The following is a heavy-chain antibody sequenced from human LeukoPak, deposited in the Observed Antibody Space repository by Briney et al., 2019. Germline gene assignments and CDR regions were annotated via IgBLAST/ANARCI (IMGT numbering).Heavy chain of an antibody. D-gene: IGHD4-23*01. J-gene: IGHJ5*02. Sequence: PGGSLTLSCAASGCTFSSYAMSWVRQAPGKGLEWVSAVSGSGGSTYYADSVKGRFTISRDNSKNTLFLQMNSLRAEDTAVYYCATEVWGTTVVHPPSWGQGTLVTVSS. CDR3: ATEVWGTTVVHPPS. CDR1: GCTFSSYA. CDR2: VSGSGGST. V-gene: IGHV3-23*01.